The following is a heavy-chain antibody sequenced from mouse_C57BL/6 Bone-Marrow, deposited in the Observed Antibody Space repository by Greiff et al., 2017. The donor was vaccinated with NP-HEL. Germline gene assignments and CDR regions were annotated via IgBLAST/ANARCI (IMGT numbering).Heavy chain of an antibody. CDR2: INPNNGGT. V-gene: IGHV1-22*01. CDR3: ARLGRYYAWYFDV. D-gene: IGHD1-1*01. CDR1: GYTFTDYN. Sequence: DVKLQESGPELVKPGASVKMSCKASGYTFTDYNMHWVKQSHGKSLEWIGYINPNNGGTSYNQKFKGKATLTVNKSSSTAYMELRSLTSEDSAVYYCARLGRYYAWYFDVWGTGTTVTVSS. J-gene: IGHJ1*03.